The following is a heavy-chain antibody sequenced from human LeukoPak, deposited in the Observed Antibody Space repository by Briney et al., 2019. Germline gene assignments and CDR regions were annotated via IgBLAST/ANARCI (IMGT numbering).Heavy chain of an antibody. V-gene: IGHV4-34*01. CDR3: ARSYYYDSSGYSPFDY. CDR2: INHSGST. D-gene: IGHD3-22*01. J-gene: IGHJ4*02. Sequence: SETLSLTCAVYGGSFSGYCWSWIRQPPGKGLEWIGEINHSGSTNYNPSLKSRVTISVDTSKNQFSLKLSSVTAADTAVYYCARSYYYDSSGYSPFDYWGQGTLVTVSS. CDR1: GGSFSGYC.